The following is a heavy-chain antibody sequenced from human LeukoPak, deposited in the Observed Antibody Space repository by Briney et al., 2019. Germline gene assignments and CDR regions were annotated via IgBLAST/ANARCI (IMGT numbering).Heavy chain of an antibody. Sequence: ASETLSLTCTVSGGSINYDYWSWIRQSPGKRLEWIGYIHYSGATNYSPSLNSRVTISVYTSKNQFSLKLSSVTAADTALYATLRGASTAVFDSWGQGTLVTVSS. D-gene: IGHD2-21*02. CDR3: LRGASTAVFDS. V-gene: IGHV4-59*08. CDR2: IHYSGAT. CDR1: GGSINYDY. J-gene: IGHJ4*02.